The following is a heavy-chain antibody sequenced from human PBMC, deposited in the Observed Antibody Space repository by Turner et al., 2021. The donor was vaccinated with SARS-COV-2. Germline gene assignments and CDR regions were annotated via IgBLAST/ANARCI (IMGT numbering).Heavy chain of an antibody. CDR3: ATGYAYCGGDCSIHY. CDR2: FDPEDAET. V-gene: IGHV1-24*01. CDR1: GYTLTDLS. J-gene: IGHJ4*02. Sequence: QVQLVQSGAEVKKPGASVKVSCKVSGYTLTDLSMHWVRQAPGKGLEWMGGFDPEDAETIYAQKFHGRVTMTEDTSTDTAYMELSSLRSEDTAVYYCATGYAYCGGDCSIHYWGQGTLVTVSS. D-gene: IGHD2-21*02.